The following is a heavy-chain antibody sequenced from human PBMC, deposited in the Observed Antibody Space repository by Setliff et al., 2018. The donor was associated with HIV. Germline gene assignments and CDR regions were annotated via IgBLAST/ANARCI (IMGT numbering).Heavy chain of an antibody. V-gene: IGHV4-31*03. CDR2: IFTSGDT. J-gene: IGHJ4*02. CDR3: ASAPLYFYDGSGYLKY. CDR1: GGTIASGGHY. D-gene: IGHD3-22*01. Sequence: SETLSLTCTVSGGTIASGGHYWSWIRQHPGKGLEWIGYIFTSGDTNYNPSLRSRVTLSVDTSKNQVSLKLGSVTAADTAVYFCASAPLYFYDGSGYLKYWGQGSQVTVSS.